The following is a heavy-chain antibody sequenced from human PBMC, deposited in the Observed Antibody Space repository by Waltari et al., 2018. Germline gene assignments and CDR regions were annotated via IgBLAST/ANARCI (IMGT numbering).Heavy chain of an antibody. CDR2: IYYSGSA. D-gene: IGHD3-16*02. V-gene: IGHV4-39*07. CDR3: ARGTRHLGELSLFDY. CDR1: GGSISSSSYY. J-gene: IGHJ4*02. Sequence: QLQLQESGPGLVKPSETLSLTCTVSGGSISSSSYYWGWIRQPPGKGLEWIGSIYYSGSAYYNSALKGRVTISVDTSKNQFSLKLSSVTAADTAVYYCARGTRHLGELSLFDYWGQGTLVTVSS.